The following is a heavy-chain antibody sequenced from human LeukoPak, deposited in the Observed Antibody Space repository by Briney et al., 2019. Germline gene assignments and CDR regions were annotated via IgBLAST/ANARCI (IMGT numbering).Heavy chain of an antibody. CDR1: GFTFNNYG. Sequence: GGSLRLSCAPSGFTFNNYGMHWVRQAPGKGLEWVAFVRYDGSYKYYADSVKGRFTISRDNSKNTLFLQMNSLRPEDTAVYFCAKGSTSWYFFDYWGQGTPVTVSS. V-gene: IGHV3-30*02. CDR3: AKGSTSWYFFDY. CDR2: VRYDGSYK. J-gene: IGHJ4*02. D-gene: IGHD2-2*01.